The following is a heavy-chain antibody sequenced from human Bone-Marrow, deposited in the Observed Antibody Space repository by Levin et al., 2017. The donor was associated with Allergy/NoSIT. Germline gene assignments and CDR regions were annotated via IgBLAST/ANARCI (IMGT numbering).Heavy chain of an antibody. Sequence: SVKVSCKASGDSFRNSGISWVRLAPGHGLEWMGGITPLYGTPKYAQRFHDRVSITADISTKTAYLEVSSLRSEDTAFYYCARVRHSGPPDIYFCGLDDWGQGTTVTVSS. CDR2: ITPLYGTP. J-gene: IGHJ6*02. D-gene: IGHD6-19*01. CDR1: GDSFRNSG. V-gene: IGHV1-69*06. CDR3: ARVRHSGPPDIYFCGLDD.